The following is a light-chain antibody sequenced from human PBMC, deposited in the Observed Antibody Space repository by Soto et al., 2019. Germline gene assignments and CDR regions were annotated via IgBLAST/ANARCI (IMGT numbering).Light chain of an antibody. CDR3: RKRSIWQFK. J-gene: IGKJ3*01. CDR1: PSVSTY. CDR2: DAS. Sequence: EIVLTQSPATLSLSPGERATLSCRASPSVSTYLAWYPQKLGQAPRLLISDASNRATGIPSRFCGSRSGTDYTLTIIRLEPEDLAVTYCRKRSIWQFKFSPGTNVAIK. V-gene: IGKV3-11*01.